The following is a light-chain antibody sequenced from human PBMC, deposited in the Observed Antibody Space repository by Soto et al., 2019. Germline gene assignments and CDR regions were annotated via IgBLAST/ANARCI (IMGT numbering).Light chain of an antibody. V-gene: IGLV2-14*01. CDR1: SSDVGGYNY. CDR3: SSYTSSSTRV. CDR2: EVG. Sequence: QSGGTQPPSMSGSPGQSITISCTGTSSDVGGYNYVSWYQQHPGKAPKLMIYEVGNRPSGVSNRFSGSKSGNTASLTISGLQAEDEADYYCSSYTSSSTRVFGTGTKVTVL. J-gene: IGLJ1*01.